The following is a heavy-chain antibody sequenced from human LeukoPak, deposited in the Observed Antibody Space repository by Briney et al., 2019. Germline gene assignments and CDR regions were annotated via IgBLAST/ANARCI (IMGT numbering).Heavy chain of an antibody. CDR3: ARDAWLWCSGGSCSHFDY. CDR1: GFTFSSYS. V-gene: IGHV3-21*01. J-gene: IGHJ4*02. Sequence: GGSLRLSCAASGFTFSSYSMNWVRQAPGKGPEWVSSISSSSNYIYYADSVKGRFTISRDNAKNSLYLQMNSLRAEDTAVYYCARDAWLWCSGGSCSHFDYWGQGTLVTVSS. CDR2: ISSSSNYI. D-gene: IGHD2-15*01.